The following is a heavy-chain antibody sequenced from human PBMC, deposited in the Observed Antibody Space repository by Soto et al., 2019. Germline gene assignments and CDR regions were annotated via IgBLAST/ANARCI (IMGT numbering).Heavy chain of an antibody. J-gene: IGHJ6*02. D-gene: IGHD4-17*01. CDR3: AKRGTVTTDYYGMDV. CDR1: RFTFSRSA. CDR2: ISASGGGT. V-gene: IGHV3-23*01. Sequence: GGSLRLSCAASRFTFSRSAMSWVRQAPVKGLEWVSAISASGGGTYYADSVQGWLTISRDNSKNTLHLQMNSLRAEDTAVYYCAKRGTVTTDYYGMDVWGQGTTVTVSS.